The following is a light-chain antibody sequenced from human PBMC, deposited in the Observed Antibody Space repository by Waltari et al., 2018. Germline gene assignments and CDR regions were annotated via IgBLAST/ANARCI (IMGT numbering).Light chain of an antibody. J-gene: IGKJ2*01. CDR1: PDITTS. CDR2: DAS. V-gene: IGKV1-33*01. CDR3: QHYHNLPYT. Sequence: DIQLTQSPSSLSAAVGDRVTITCQATPDITTSLSWFQQRPGKAPQLLIYDASTLQPGVPSRFSGSGSGTTFSFTITSLQPEDSATYYCQHYHNLPYTFGRGTKLQIK.